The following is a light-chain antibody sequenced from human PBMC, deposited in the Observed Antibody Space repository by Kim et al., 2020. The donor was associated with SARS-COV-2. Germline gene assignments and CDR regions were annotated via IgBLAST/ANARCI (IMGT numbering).Light chain of an antibody. Sequence: DIQMTQSPSTLSASVGDRVTLTCRASQSINSWLAWYQQKPGKAPKLLIYKASDLESGVPSRFSGSGSGTEFTLTINSLQPDDFVTYYCQQDDSFPYACGQGTKLEI. CDR2: KAS. V-gene: IGKV1-5*03. J-gene: IGKJ2*01. CDR3: QQDDSFPYA. CDR1: QSINSW.